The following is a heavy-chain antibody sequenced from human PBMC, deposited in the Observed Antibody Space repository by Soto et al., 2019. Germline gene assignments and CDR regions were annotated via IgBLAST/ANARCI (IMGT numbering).Heavy chain of an antibody. CDR2: IYYSGST. Sequence: PSVTLSLTCTVSGGSISSYYWSWIRQPPGKGLEWIGYIYYSGSTNYNPSLKSRVTISVDTSKNQFSLKLSSVTAADAAVYYCARAGYNIDYWGQGTLVTVSS. V-gene: IGHV4-59*01. J-gene: IGHJ4*02. CDR1: GGSISSYY. CDR3: ARAGYNIDY. D-gene: IGHD5-12*01.